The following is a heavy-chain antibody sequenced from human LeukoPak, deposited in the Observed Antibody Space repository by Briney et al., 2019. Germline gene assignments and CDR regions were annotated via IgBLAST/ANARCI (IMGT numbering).Heavy chain of an antibody. CDR1: GGSISSYY. V-gene: IGHV4-59*12. CDR2: IYYSGST. D-gene: IGHD2-2*01. Sequence: SETLSLTCTVSGGSISSYYWSWIRQTPGKGLEWIGYIYYSGSTNYNPSLKSRVTISVDTSKNQFSLKLSSVTAADTAVYYCARDPARLYCSSTSCWDWFDPWGQGTLVTVSS. J-gene: IGHJ5*02. CDR3: ARDPARLYCSSTSCWDWFDP.